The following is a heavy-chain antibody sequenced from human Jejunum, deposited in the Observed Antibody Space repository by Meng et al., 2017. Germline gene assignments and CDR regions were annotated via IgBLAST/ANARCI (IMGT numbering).Heavy chain of an antibody. CDR3: AKGHYYDASAYYHDAFNI. CDR2: ISPSGRTT. Sequence: GGSLRLSCAASGFSFASYTMTWVRQAPGKGLEWVSGISPSGRTTYYPYSVRGRFTISRDSSKNTLYLQMNSLRAEDTAIYYCAKGHYYDASAYYHDAFNIWGRGPMVPVSS. V-gene: IGHV3-23*01. CDR1: GFSFASYT. J-gene: IGHJ3*02. D-gene: IGHD3-22*01.